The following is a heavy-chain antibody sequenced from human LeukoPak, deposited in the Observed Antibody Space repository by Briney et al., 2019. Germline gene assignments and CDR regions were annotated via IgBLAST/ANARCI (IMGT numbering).Heavy chain of an antibody. CDR3: ARTIVVVPAAMVWFDP. J-gene: IGHJ5*02. CDR2: IYTSGST. Sequence: SETLSLTCTVSGGSISSYYWSWIRQPAGKGLDWIGRIYTSGSTNYNPSLKSRVTMSVDTSKNQFSLKLSSVTAADTAVYYCARTIVVVPAAMVWFDPWGQGTLVTVSS. V-gene: IGHV4-4*07. D-gene: IGHD2-2*01. CDR1: GGSISSYY.